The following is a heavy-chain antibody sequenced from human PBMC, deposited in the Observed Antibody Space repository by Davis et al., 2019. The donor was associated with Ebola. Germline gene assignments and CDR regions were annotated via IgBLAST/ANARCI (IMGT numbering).Heavy chain of an antibody. CDR3: AKVAARGVY. J-gene: IGHJ4*02. Sequence: PGGSLRLSCAASGFTFSSYEMNWVRQAPGKGLEWVSYISSSGSTTYYADSVKGRFTISRDNSKNTLYLQMNSLRAEDTAVYYCAKVAARGVYWGQGTLVTVSS. CDR2: ISSSGSTT. CDR1: GFTFSSYE. D-gene: IGHD2-15*01. V-gene: IGHV3-48*03.